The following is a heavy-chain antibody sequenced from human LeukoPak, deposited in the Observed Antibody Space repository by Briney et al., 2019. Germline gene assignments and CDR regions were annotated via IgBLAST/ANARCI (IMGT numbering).Heavy chain of an antibody. CDR3: ATSLYSGSLFRY. D-gene: IGHD6-25*01. CDR2: VSGSGANT. Sequence: PGGSLRLSCAASGFTFSNYGMGWVRQTPGKGLEWLSSVSGSGANTYYADSVRGRFTISRDNSKNTLYLQMNSLSAEDTAVYYCATSLYSGSLFRYRGQGTLVTVSS. J-gene: IGHJ4*02. CDR1: GFTFSNYG. V-gene: IGHV3-23*01.